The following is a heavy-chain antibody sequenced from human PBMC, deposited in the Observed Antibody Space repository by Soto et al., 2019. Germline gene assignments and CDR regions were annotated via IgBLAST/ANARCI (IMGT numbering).Heavy chain of an antibody. Sequence: GGSLRISCAASGFTFSDYAMSWVRQAPGKGLEWVSAISGSGGSTYYADSVKGRFTISRDNSKNTLYLQMNSLRAEDTAVYYCAKDANYDFWSGYPPTYYYYYMDVWGKGTTVTVSS. CDR1: GFTFSDYA. V-gene: IGHV3-23*01. D-gene: IGHD3-3*01. CDR3: AKDANYDFWSGYPPTYYYYYMDV. J-gene: IGHJ6*03. CDR2: ISGSGGST.